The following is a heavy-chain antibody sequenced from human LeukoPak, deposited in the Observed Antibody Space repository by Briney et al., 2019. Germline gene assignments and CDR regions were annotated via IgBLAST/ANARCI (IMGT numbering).Heavy chain of an antibody. D-gene: IGHD3-9*01. V-gene: IGHV3-30*02. Sequence: PGGSLRLSCAASGFTFSSYGMHWVRQAPGKGLEWVAVIWYDGSNKYYADSVKGRFTISRDNSKNTLYLQMNSLRAEDTAVYYCAKDVERLDYFDYCGQGTLVTVSS. CDR1: GFTFSSYG. CDR3: AKDVERLDYFDY. CDR2: IWYDGSNK. J-gene: IGHJ4*02.